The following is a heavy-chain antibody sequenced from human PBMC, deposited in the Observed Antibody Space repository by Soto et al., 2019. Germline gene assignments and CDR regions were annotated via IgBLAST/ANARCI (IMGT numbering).Heavy chain of an antibody. Sequence: EVQLLESGGGLVQPGGSLRLSCAVSGFTFSSYAMSWVRQAPGKGLEWVSAISGSGGSTYYADSVKGRFTISRDNSKNTLSLQMNSLRAEGTAVYYCAAAAREYYYYGMDVWGQGSTVTVSS. V-gene: IGHV3-23*01. CDR1: GFTFSSYA. CDR2: ISGSGGST. J-gene: IGHJ6*02. CDR3: AAAAREYYYYGMDV.